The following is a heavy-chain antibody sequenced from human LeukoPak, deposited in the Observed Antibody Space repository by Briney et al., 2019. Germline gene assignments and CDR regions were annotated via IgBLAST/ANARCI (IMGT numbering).Heavy chain of an antibody. J-gene: IGHJ4*02. CDR3: ARDEAAAPSGIAVAGTNLDY. CDR1: GFTFSSYW. Sequence: PGGSLRLSCAASGFTFSSYWMHWVRQAPGKGLVWVSRINSDGSSTSYADSVKGRFTISRDNAKKTLYLQMNSLRAEDTAVYYCARDEAAAPSGIAVAGTNLDYWGQGTLVTVSS. CDR2: INSDGSST. V-gene: IGHV3-74*01. D-gene: IGHD6-19*01.